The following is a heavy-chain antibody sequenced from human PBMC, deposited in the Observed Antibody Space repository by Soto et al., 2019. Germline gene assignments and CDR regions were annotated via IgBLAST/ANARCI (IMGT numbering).Heavy chain of an antibody. CDR1: GFTFSSYA. V-gene: IGHV3-23*01. Sequence: VGSLGLSCADSGFTFSSYAMSWVRQAPGKGLEWVSAISGSGGSTYYADSVKGRFTISRDNSKNTLYLQMNSLRAEDTAVYYCAKDRRLRLGELSPYASDYFDYWGQGTLVTVSS. D-gene: IGHD3-16*02. CDR2: ISGSGGST. J-gene: IGHJ4*02. CDR3: AKDRRLRLGELSPYASDYFDY.